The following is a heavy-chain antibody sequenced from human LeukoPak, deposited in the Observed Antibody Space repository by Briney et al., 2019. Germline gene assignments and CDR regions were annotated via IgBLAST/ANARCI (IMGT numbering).Heavy chain of an antibody. J-gene: IGHJ4*02. Sequence: SETLSLTCTVSGGSISSGGYYWSWIRQHPGKGLEWIGYIYYSGSTYYNPSLKSRVTISVDTSKNQFSLKLSSVTAADTAVYYCARNYYDSSGYYWGAFDYWGQGTLVTVSS. CDR3: ARNYYDSSGYYWGAFDY. CDR2: IYYSGST. D-gene: IGHD3-22*01. V-gene: IGHV4-31*03. CDR1: GGSISSGGYY.